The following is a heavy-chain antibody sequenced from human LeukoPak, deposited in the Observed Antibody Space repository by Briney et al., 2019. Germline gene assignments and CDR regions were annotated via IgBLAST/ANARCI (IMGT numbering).Heavy chain of an antibody. J-gene: IGHJ4*02. Sequence: GKSLRLSCAASGFTFSNYGMHWVRQAPGKGLEWVAVISYDGSSKYYTDSVKGRFTISRDNSKNTLYLQMNSLRAEDTAVYYCARGENSKTYPVSGYWGQGTLVTVSS. V-gene: IGHV3-30*03. CDR1: GFTFSNYG. CDR3: ARGENSKTYPVSGY. D-gene: IGHD2/OR15-2a*01. CDR2: ISYDGSSK.